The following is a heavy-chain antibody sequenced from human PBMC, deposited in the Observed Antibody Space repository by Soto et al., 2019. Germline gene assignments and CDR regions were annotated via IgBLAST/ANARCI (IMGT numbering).Heavy chain of an antibody. CDR2: IYYSGST. V-gene: IGHV4-30-4*01. CDR3: ARVGGFGATTIDY. D-gene: IGHD3-10*01. J-gene: IGHJ4*02. Sequence: QVQLQESGPGLVKPSQTLSLTCTVSGGSISSGDYYWSWIRQPPGKGLEWIGYIYYSGSTYYNPCLKGRVSISEDTSKKQFSLKLSSVTAADTAVYYCARVGGFGATTIDYWGQGTLVTVSS. CDR1: GGSISSGDYY.